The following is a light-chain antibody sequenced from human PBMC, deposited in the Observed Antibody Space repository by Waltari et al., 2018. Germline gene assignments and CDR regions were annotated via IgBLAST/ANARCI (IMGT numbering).Light chain of an antibody. Sequence: SSRASQSVRSNYLAWYQQKPGQAPRLLIYGASSRATGIPDRFSGSGSGTDFTLTISRLEPEDFAVFYCQQYGTSPYTFGQGTKLDIK. CDR1: QSVRSNY. V-gene: IGKV3-20*01. CDR2: GAS. J-gene: IGKJ2*01. CDR3: QQYGTSPYT.